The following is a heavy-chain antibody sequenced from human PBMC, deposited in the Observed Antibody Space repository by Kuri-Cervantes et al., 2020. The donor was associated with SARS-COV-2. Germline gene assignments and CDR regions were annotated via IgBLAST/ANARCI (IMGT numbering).Heavy chain of an antibody. CDR1: GFTFADYA. V-gene: IGHV3-23*01. J-gene: IGHJ5*02. D-gene: IGHD3-22*01. Sequence: TYAASGFTFADYAMSWVRQAPGKGLEWVSSISASGGSANYADSVKGRLTVSRDNSKNTLYLQINSLRAEDTAVYYCARAPTYYYDSRGLTHLRKFDPWGQGTLVTVSS. CDR3: ARAPTYYYDSRGLTHLRKFDP. CDR2: ISASGGSA.